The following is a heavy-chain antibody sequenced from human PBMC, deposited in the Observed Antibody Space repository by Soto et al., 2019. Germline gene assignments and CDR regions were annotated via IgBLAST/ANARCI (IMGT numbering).Heavy chain of an antibody. J-gene: IGHJ4*02. CDR3: VNPDRPMATITSFDY. D-gene: IGHD5-12*01. V-gene: IGHV3-30*18. Sequence: GGSLRLSCEASGFTFSSYGMHWVRQAPGKGLEWVAVMPYDGSSRHYADSVKGRFTISRDNSNNTLYLQMHSLTPGDTAVYYCVNPDRPMATITSFDYWGRGTLVTVSS. CDR2: MPYDGSSR. CDR1: GFTFSSYG.